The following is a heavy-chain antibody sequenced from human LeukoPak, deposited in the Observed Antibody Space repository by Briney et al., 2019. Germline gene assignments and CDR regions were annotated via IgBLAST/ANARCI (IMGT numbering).Heavy chain of an antibody. CDR2: IIPIFGTA. CDR1: GGTFSSYA. D-gene: IGHD6-13*01. J-gene: IGHJ6*03. V-gene: IGHV1-69*13. Sequence: ASVKVSCKASGGTFSSYAISWVRQAPGQGLEWMGGIIPIFGTANYAQRFQGRVTITADESTSTAYMELSSLRSEDTAVYYCARGYIAAGRYYYYMDVWGKGTTATISS. CDR3: ARGYIAAGRYYYYMDV.